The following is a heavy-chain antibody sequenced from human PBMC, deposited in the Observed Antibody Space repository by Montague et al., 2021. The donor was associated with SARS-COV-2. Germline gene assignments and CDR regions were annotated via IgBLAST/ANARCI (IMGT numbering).Heavy chain of an antibody. CDR2: TYYRSKWYN. V-gene: IGHV6-1*01. CDR1: GDSVSRNSAT. D-gene: IGHD2-2*01. J-gene: IGHJ4*02. Sequence: CAISGDSVSRNSATWNWIRRSPSRGLEWLGRTYYRSKWYNDYAESVKSRITIDPDTSKHQFSLHLNSVTPEDTAVYYCARIPVGSKYYFDFWGQGTLVTVSS. CDR3: ARIPVGSKYYFDF.